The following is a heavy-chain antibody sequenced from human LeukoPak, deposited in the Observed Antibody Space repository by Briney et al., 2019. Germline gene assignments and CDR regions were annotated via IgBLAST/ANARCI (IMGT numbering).Heavy chain of an antibody. J-gene: IGHJ4*02. Sequence: GGSLRLSCAASGFTFSSYWMSWVRQAPGKGLEWVANIKQDGSEKYYVDSVKGRFTISRDNAKNSLYLQMNSLGAEDTAVYYCAREKGYSSSWYDDYWGQGTLVTVSS. CDR3: AREKGYSSSWYDDY. V-gene: IGHV3-7*03. CDR1: GFTFSSYW. D-gene: IGHD6-13*01. CDR2: IKQDGSEK.